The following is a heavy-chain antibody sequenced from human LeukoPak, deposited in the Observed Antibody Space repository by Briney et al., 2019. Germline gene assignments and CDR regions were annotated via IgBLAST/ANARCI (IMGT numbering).Heavy chain of an antibody. Sequence: PSETLSLTCAVYGGSFSGYYWSWIRQPPGKGLEWIGEINHSGSTNYNPSLKSRVTISVDTSKNQFSLQLSSVTAADTAVYYCRGVRFGELFDYWGQGTLVTVSS. D-gene: IGHD3-10*01. CDR1: GGSFSGYY. V-gene: IGHV4-34*03. J-gene: IGHJ4*02. CDR2: INHSGST. CDR3: RGVRFGELFDY.